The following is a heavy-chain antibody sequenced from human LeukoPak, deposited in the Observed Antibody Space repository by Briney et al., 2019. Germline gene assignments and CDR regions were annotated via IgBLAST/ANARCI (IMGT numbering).Heavy chain of an antibody. Sequence: SETLSLTCAVYGGSFSGYYWSWIRQPPGKGLEWIGEINHSGSTNYNPSLKSRVTISVDTSKNQFSLKLSSVTAADTAVYYCARRIFPHYYDSSGYRIDAFDIWGQRTMVTVSS. V-gene: IGHV4-34*01. J-gene: IGHJ3*02. D-gene: IGHD3-22*01. CDR3: ARRIFPHYYDSSGYRIDAFDI. CDR2: INHSGST. CDR1: GGSFSGYY.